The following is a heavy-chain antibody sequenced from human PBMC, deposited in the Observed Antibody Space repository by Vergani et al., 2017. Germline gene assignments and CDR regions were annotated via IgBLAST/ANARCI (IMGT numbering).Heavy chain of an antibody. V-gene: IGHV3-21*01. CDR1: GFTFSSYS. CDR3: ARDKDRLGWLQKPVDY. J-gene: IGHJ4*02. CDR2: ISSSSSYI. D-gene: IGHD5-24*01. Sequence: EVQLVESGGGLVKPGGSLRLSCAASGFTFSSYSMNWVRQAPGKGLEWVSSISSSSSYIYYADSVKGRFTISRDNAKNSLYLQMNSLSAEDTAVYYCARDKDRLGWLQKPVDYWGQGTLVTVSS.